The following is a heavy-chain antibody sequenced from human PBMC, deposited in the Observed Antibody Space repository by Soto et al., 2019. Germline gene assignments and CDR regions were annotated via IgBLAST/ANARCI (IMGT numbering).Heavy chain of an antibody. CDR1: GDTFTTNS. CDR2: IIPVVGTT. Sequence: QVQLVQSGAEVKKPGSSVKVSCKASGDTFTTNSLNWVRQAPGQGLEWKGGIIPVVGTTKYAQKCQDRVTITGDKSTSTAYMEPSSLRSDDPAVYYCARGRVDATACLDYWGQGTRVTVSS. CDR3: ARGRVDATACLDY. V-gene: IGHV1-69*06. D-gene: IGHD1-26*01. J-gene: IGHJ4*02.